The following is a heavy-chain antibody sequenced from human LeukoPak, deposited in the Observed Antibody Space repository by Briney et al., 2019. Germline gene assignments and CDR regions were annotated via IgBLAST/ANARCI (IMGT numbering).Heavy chain of an antibody. D-gene: IGHD3-3*01. V-gene: IGHV3-15*01. Sequence: GGSLRLSCAASGFTFSNAWMSWVRQAPGKGLEWVGRIKSKTDGGTTDYAAPVKGRFTISRDGSKNTLYLQMNSLKTEDTAVYYCTTDLYYDFWSGNDYWGQGTLVTVSS. CDR2: IKSKTDGGTT. CDR1: GFTFSNAW. J-gene: IGHJ4*02. CDR3: TTDLYYDFWSGNDY.